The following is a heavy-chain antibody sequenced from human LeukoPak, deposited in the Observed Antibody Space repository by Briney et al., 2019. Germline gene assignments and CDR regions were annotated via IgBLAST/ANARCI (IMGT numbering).Heavy chain of an antibody. Sequence: GGSLRLSCAASGFTFSNFWMHWVRQAPGKGLVWVSRITSDGTRTDYADSVKGRFTISRDNARNTLYLQMNSLRAEDTAVYYCARELPFDYWGQGTLVSVSS. CDR3: ARELPFDY. CDR1: GFTFSNFW. D-gene: IGHD1-26*01. CDR2: ITSDGTRT. J-gene: IGHJ4*02. V-gene: IGHV3-74*01.